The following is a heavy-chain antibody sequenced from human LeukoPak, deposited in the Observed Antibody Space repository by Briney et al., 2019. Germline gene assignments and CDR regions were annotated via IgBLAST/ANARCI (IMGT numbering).Heavy chain of an antibody. V-gene: IGHV1-46*01. CDR1: GYTFTNFY. CDR3: ARADYYDSSGYYLDY. Sequence: ASVKVSCKVSGYTFTNFYMHWVRQAPGQGLEWMGIINPSGGSTNYAQKFQGRITMAMYTSTSTVYMELSSLRSEDTAVYYCARADYYDSSGYYLDYWGQGTLVTVSS. J-gene: IGHJ4*02. D-gene: IGHD3-22*01. CDR2: INPSGGST.